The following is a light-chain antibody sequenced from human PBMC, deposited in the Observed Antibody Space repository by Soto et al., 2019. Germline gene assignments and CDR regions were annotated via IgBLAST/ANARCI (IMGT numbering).Light chain of an antibody. V-gene: IGKV1-39*01. CDR3: QQSYNPPYT. J-gene: IGKJ2*01. CDR2: AAS. Sequence: DIQMTQSPSSLSASVGDRVTITCRASQIITTYVNWYQQKPGKAPKFLIYAASSLQPGVPSRFSGSASRSRTDFTLTISSLQPEDVATYYCQQSYNPPYTFGQGTRLEIK. CDR1: QIITTY.